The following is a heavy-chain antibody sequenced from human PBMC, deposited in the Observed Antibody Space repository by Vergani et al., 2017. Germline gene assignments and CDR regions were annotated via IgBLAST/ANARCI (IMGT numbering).Heavy chain of an antibody. J-gene: IGHJ4*02. CDR3: ARVLVKFMVRGSALDY. V-gene: IGHV3-48*04. CDR1: GFTFSSYS. CDR2: ISSSSSTI. Sequence: EVQLVESGGGLVQPGGSLRLSCAASGFTFSSYSMNWVRQAPGKGLEWVSYISSSSSTIYYADSVKGRFTISRDNAKNSLYLQMNSLRAEDTAVYYCARVLVKFMVRGSALDYWGQGTLVTVSS. D-gene: IGHD3-10*01.